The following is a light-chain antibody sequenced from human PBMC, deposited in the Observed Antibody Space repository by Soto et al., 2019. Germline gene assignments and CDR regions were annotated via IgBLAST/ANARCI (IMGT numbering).Light chain of an antibody. CDR1: NSDVGSFDL. V-gene: IGLV2-23*02. J-gene: IGLJ1*01. CDR3: RSYAYSTSLFV. Sequence: QSALTQPASVSGSPGQSITISCTGSNSDVGSFDLVSWFQQYPGKAPKLILYEVSKRPLGVSNRFSGSKSGYSASLTISGLRAEHEGDYYCRSYAYSTSLFVFGTGTKLTVL. CDR2: EVS.